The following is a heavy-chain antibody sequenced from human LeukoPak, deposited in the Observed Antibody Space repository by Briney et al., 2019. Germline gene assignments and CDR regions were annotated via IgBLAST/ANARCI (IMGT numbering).Heavy chain of an antibody. CDR3: TTQYSSGWYVAFDI. J-gene: IGHJ3*02. CDR2: FKSKPECGTT. D-gene: IGHD6-19*01. Sequence: GGSLRLSCIAPGFTFSKAWMSWARRAPGKGLDWVGHFKSKPECGTTDYTAPVKGRFTISRDDSKNTLYLQMNSLKTEDTAVFYCTTQYSSGWYVAFDIWGQGTMITVSS. CDR1: GFTFSKAW. V-gene: IGHV3-15*01.